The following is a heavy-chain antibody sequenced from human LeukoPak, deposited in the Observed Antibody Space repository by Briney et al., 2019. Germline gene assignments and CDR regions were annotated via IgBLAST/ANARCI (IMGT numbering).Heavy chain of an antibody. V-gene: IGHV3-7*03. CDR1: GFTFSINW. CDR3: ARASMAAAGYYFDY. Sequence: GGSLRLSCAASGFTFSINWMSWVRQAPGKGLEWVATIKRDGSVSHYGDSVKGRFTISRDNSKNTLYLQMNSLRAEDTAVYYCARASMAAAGYYFDYWGQGTLVTVSS. CDR2: IKRDGSVS. D-gene: IGHD6-13*01. J-gene: IGHJ4*02.